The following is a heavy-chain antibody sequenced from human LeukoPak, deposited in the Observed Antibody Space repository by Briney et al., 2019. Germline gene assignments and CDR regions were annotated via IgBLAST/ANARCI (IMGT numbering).Heavy chain of an antibody. Sequence: ASVKVSCKASGYSFTNHDMHWVRQAPGQRLEWMGCINPDNGNTKYSQEFQGRVTITRDTSASTAYMELSSLRSEDTAVYYCATYYYDSSSYSLPIFEYFQHWGQGTLVTVSS. V-gene: IGHV1-3*03. CDR1: GYSFTNHD. CDR2: INPDNGNT. CDR3: ATYYYDSSSYSLPIFEYFQH. D-gene: IGHD3-22*01. J-gene: IGHJ1*01.